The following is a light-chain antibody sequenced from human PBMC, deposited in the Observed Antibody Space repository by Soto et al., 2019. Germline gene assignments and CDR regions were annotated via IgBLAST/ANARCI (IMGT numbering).Light chain of an antibody. V-gene: IGKV1-27*01. CDR1: QGTSNY. CDR3: QKYNSAPFT. CDR2: NAS. J-gene: IGKJ3*01. Sequence: DIQMTQSPSSLSASVGDRVTITCRASQGTSNYLAWYQQKPGKVPKLLIYNASTLRSGVPSRFSGSGYGTDFALTNSSLQPDDVATYYRQKYNSAPFTFGPGTKVHI.